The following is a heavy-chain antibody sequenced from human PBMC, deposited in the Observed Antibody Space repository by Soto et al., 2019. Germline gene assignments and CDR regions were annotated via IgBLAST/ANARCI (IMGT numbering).Heavy chain of an antibody. Sequence: QAQLVECGRGVVQPGGSLRLSCVAYGLTLSSVSIHWVRQAPRKGLEWVAVISYDGAKTYYADTVRCRFTISRDNSKNTVHLQLHSLRAEETAMDYCASESRGWELLIDGWGQGTTVPVS. CDR2: ISYDGAKT. CDR3: ASESRGWELLIDG. V-gene: IGHV3-30-3*01. J-gene: IGHJ6*02. D-gene: IGHD1-26*01. CDR1: GLTLSSVS.